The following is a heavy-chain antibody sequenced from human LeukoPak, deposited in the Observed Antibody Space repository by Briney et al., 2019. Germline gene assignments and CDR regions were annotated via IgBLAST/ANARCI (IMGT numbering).Heavy chain of an antibody. D-gene: IGHD4-11*01. Sequence: KPSETLSLTCAVYGGSFTGYYWSWIRQPPGXGLEWIGEINHSGSTNYNPSLKSRVTISVDTSKNQFSLKLSSMTAADTAVYYCARSQLQLDYYGMDVWGQGTTVTVSS. V-gene: IGHV4-34*01. J-gene: IGHJ6*02. CDR3: ARSQLQLDYYGMDV. CDR1: GGSFTGYY. CDR2: INHSGST.